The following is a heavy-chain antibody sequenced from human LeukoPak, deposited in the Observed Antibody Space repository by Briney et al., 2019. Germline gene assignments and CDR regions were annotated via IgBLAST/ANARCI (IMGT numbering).Heavy chain of an antibody. J-gene: IGHJ4*02. D-gene: IGHD6-19*01. CDR2: IYWDDDK. V-gene: IGHV2-5*02. Sequence: SGPTLVNPTQTLTLTCTFSGFSLSTSGVAVGWIRQPPGKALEWLALIYWDDDKRYSSSLKSRLTITKYTSKNQVVLTMTNMGPVDTATYYCAHKSESGGWFDYRGQGPLVTVSS. CDR3: AHKSESGGWFDY. CDR1: GFSLSTSGVA.